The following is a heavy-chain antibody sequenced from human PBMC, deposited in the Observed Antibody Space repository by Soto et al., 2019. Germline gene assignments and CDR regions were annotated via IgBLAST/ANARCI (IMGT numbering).Heavy chain of an antibody. CDR2: ISGSGGST. J-gene: IGHJ4*02. CDR3: AKDRSYYDFWSGYYTGIGPFDY. CDR1: RFTFSSYS. V-gene: IGHV3-23*01. D-gene: IGHD3-3*01. Sequence: GGSLRLSCAASRFTFSSYSMSWVRQAPGKGLEWVSAISGSGGSTYYADSVKGRFTISRDNSKNTLYLQMNSLRAEDTAVYYCAKDRSYYDFWSGYYTGIGPFDYWGQGTLVTVSS.